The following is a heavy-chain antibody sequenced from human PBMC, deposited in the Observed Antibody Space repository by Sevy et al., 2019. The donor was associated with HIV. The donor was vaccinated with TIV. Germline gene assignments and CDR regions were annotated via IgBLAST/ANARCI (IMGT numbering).Heavy chain of an antibody. Sequence: GGSLRLSCAASGFAFSTYDMHWVGQAPGKGLEWVAIISHDGSYRSYADSVRGRISMSRDNSNNIMYLQMNGLSIEDTALYYCAKNRPPGGSYFSRHGMDVWGRGTTVTVSS. V-gene: IGHV3-30*18. J-gene: IGHJ6*02. CDR1: GFAFSTYD. D-gene: IGHD3-16*01. CDR3: AKNRPPGGSYFSRHGMDV. CDR2: ISHDGSYR.